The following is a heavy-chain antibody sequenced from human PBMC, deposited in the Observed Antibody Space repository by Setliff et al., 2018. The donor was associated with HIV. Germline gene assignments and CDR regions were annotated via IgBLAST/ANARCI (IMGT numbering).Heavy chain of an antibody. J-gene: IGHJ5*02. V-gene: IGHV4-59*01. D-gene: IGHD3-3*01. CDR1: GGSISGYY. CDR3: ARGAYYNFWSGYSAGGGSLGP. Sequence: PSDTLSLTCSVSGGSISGYYWNWVRQPPGKGLEWMGYIYYSGSTDYNPALKRRVTISLDTSKNQFSLKLSSVTAADTAVYYCARGAYYNFWSGYSAGGGSLGPWGQGTLVTVSS. CDR2: IYYSGST.